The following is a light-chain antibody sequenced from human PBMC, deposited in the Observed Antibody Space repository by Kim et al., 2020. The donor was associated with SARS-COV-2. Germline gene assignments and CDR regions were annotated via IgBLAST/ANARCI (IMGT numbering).Light chain of an antibody. CDR2: AAS. Sequence: DLQMTQSPSPLSASVGDRVTITCRASQGISNFLAWYQQKPGKVPKLLIYAASTLQSGVPSRFSGSGSGTDFTLTISSLQPEDVASYYCQKYDRAPFTFGPGNKVDIK. J-gene: IGKJ3*01. V-gene: IGKV1-27*01. CDR1: QGISNF. CDR3: QKYDRAPFT.